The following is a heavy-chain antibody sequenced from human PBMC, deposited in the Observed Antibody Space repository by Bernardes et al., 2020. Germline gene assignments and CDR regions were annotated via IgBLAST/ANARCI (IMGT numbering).Heavy chain of an antibody. CDR1: GFTFSSYA. D-gene: IGHD3-10*01. CDR2: ISGSGGST. Sequence: GGSLRLSRAASGFTFSSYAMSWVRQAPGKGLEWVSAISGSGGSTYYADSVKGRFTISRDNSKNTLYLQMNSLRAEDTAVYYCAKQARYYGSGSYYFDYWGQGTLVTVSS. CDR3: AKQARYYGSGSYYFDY. J-gene: IGHJ4*02. V-gene: IGHV3-23*01.